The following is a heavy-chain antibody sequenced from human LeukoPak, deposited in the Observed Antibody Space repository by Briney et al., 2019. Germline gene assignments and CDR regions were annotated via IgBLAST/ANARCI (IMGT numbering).Heavy chain of an antibody. D-gene: IGHD3-3*01. J-gene: IGHJ4*02. CDR3: ARRFYDF. CDR2: INWNGDST. V-gene: IGHV3-20*04. CDR1: GFTFSSYW. Sequence: LTGGSLRLSCAVSGFTFSSYWMSWVRQAPGKGLEWVSGINWNGDSTGYADSVKGRFTISRDNAKNSLYLQMNSLRAEDTAVYYCARRFYDFRGQGTLVTVSS.